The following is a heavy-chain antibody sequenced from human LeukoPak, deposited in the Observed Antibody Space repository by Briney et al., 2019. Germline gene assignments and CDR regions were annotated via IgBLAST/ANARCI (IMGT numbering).Heavy chain of an antibody. Sequence: SETLSLTCTVSGGSISSSTHYWGWIRQARGKRLECIGTIYYSGSSYYNPSLKSRVTMSVDTSKNQFSLRLSSVTAADTAVYYRARLPAITTYYYYYTDVWGKGTMVTVSS. CDR2: IYYSGSS. V-gene: IGHV4-39*01. CDR3: ARLPAITTYYYYYTDV. D-gene: IGHD3-16*01. J-gene: IGHJ6*03. CDR1: GGSISSSTHY.